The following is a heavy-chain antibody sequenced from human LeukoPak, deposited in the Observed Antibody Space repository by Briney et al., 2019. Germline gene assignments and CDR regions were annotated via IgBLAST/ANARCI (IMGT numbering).Heavy chain of an antibody. D-gene: IGHD3-3*01. CDR2: IKSKTDGGTT. CDR1: GFTFSNAW. V-gene: IGHV3-15*01. J-gene: IGHJ3*02. Sequence: GGSLRLSCAASGFTFSNAWMSWVRQAPGKGLEWVGRIKSKTDGGTTDYAAPVKGRFTISRDDSKNTLYLQMNSLKTEDTAVYYCTTALLRRYYYDFWSGPGATNDAFDIWGQGTMVTVSS. CDR3: TTALLRRYYYDFWSGPGATNDAFDI.